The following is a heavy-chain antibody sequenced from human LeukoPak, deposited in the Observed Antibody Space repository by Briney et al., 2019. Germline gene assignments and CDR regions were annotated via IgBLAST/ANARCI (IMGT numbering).Heavy chain of an antibody. CDR2: ISSYNGNR. V-gene: IGHV1-18*01. J-gene: IGHJ4*02. Sequence: ASLKVSCKASGYTFTSYGVSWVRQAHGQGLEWMGWISSYNGNRNSAQKFKGRITLTTDTSTATAYMELRNLTSDDTAVYYCARDSHGEFDYWGQGTLVTVSA. D-gene: IGHD7-27*01. CDR3: ARDSHGEFDY. CDR1: GYTFTSYG.